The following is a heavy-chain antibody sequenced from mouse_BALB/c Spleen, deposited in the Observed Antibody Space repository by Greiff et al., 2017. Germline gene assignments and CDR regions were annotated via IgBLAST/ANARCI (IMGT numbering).Heavy chain of an antibody. CDR2: IYPGDGST. Sequence: QVQLQQSGPELVKPGASVKMSCKASGYTFTSYYIHWVKQRPGQGLEWIGWIYPGDGSTKYNEKFKGKTTLTADKSSSTAYMLLSSLTSEDSAIYFCARGDYYGYADYWGQGTTLTVSS. D-gene: IGHD1-2*01. V-gene: IGHV1S56*01. CDR1: GYTFTSYY. CDR3: ARGDYYGYADY. J-gene: IGHJ2*01.